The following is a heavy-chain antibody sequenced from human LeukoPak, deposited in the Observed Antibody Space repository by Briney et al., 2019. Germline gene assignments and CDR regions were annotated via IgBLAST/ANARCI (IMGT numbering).Heavy chain of an antibody. CDR1: GYIFINYA. D-gene: IGHD2-2*01. CDR3: ASRRQYCSTTSCSATFDI. Sequence: ASVKVSCKASGYIFINYAIHWVRQAPGQRLEWMGWINAGNGNTKYSQKFQGRVTITRDTSASTAYMELSSLRSEDTAVYYCASRRQYCSTTSCSATFDIWGQGTMVTVSS. CDR2: INAGNGNT. J-gene: IGHJ3*02. V-gene: IGHV1-3*01.